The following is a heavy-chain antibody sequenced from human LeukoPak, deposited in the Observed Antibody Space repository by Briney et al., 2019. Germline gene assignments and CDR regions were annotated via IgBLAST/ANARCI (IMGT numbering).Heavy chain of an antibody. CDR2: ISSSATTI. CDR1: GFTFSDYY. D-gene: IGHD3-10*01. CDR3: ARETMVRGVIWGAFDI. J-gene: IGHJ3*02. Sequence: GGSLRLSCAASGFTFSDYYMSWVRQAPGKGLEWVSYISSSATTIYYADSVKGRFTISRDNSKNTLYLQMNSLRAEDTAVYYCARETMVRGVIWGAFDIWGQGTMVTVSS. V-gene: IGHV3-11*04.